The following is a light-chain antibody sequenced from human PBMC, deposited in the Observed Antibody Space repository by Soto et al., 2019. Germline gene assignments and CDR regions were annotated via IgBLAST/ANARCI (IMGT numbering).Light chain of an antibody. Sequence: AIRMTQSPSSFSASTGDRVTITCRASQDVSSYLAWYQQKPGKAPKVLIYGASTLQSGVPPRFSGSGSGTDINFTISRLQPEDFATYYCQQYHSYPRTFGQGTKVEIK. CDR1: QDVSSY. CDR2: GAS. CDR3: QQYHSYPRT. V-gene: IGKV1-8*01. J-gene: IGKJ1*01.